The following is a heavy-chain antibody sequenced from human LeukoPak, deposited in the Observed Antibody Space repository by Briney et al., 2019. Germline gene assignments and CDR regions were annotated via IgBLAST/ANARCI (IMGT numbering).Heavy chain of an antibody. J-gene: IGHJ4*02. CDR3: AKGREDGSGSYNYFDY. D-gene: IGHD3-10*01. CDR1: RFTFDDYA. CDR2: ISWNSGSI. Sequence: GGSLRLSCAASRFTFDDYAMHWVRQAPGRGLEWGSGISWNSGSIGYADSVKGRFTISRDNAKNSLYLQMNSLRAEDTALYYCAKGREDGSGSYNYFDYWGQGTLVTVSS. V-gene: IGHV3-9*01.